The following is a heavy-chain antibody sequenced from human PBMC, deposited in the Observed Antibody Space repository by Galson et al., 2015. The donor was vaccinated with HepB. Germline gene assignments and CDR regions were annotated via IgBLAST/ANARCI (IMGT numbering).Heavy chain of an antibody. V-gene: IGHV1-2*04. CDR1: GYTFTGYY. CDR2: INPNSGGT. J-gene: IGHJ4*02. Sequence: SVKVSCKASGYTFTGYYMHWVRQAPGQGLEWMGWINPNSGGTNYAQKFQGWVTMTRDTSISTAYMELSRLRSDDTAVYYCAIIPVAVAGTPAGDYWGQGTLVTVSS. CDR3: AIIPVAVAGTPAGDY. D-gene: IGHD6-19*01.